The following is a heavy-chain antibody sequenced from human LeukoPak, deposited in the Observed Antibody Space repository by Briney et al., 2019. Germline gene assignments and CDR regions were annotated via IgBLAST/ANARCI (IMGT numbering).Heavy chain of an antibody. CDR2: IYHSGST. CDR1: GGSISSGGYY. V-gene: IGHV4-30-2*01. CDR3: ARGGHSNYRLYYYYYYMDV. D-gene: IGHD4-11*01. J-gene: IGHJ6*03. Sequence: PSETLSLTCTVSGGSISSGGYYWSWIRQPPGKGLEWIGYIYHSGSTYYNPSLKSRVTLSVDTSRNQFSLRLSSVTAADTAVYYCARGGHSNYRLYYYYYYMDVWGKGTTVTVSS.